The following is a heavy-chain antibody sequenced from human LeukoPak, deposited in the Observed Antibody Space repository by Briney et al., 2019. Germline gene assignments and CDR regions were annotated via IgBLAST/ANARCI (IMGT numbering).Heavy chain of an antibody. CDR2: IYYSGST. D-gene: IGHD3-16*01. CDR3: ARGVMESWLDY. CDR1: GGSISSYY. J-gene: IGHJ4*02. Sequence: SETLSLTCTVSGGSISSYYWSWIRQPPGKGLEWIGYIYYSGSTNYNPSLKSRVTISVDTSKNQFSLKLSSVTAADTAVYYCARGVMESWLDYWGQGTLVTVSS. V-gene: IGHV4-59*01.